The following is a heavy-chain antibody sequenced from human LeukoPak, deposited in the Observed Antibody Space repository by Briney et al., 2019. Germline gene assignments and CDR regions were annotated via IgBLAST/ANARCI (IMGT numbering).Heavy chain of an antibody. CDR3: AITYDSSGYYSPNLAFDY. CDR2: ISSSSSTI. J-gene: IGHJ4*02. D-gene: IGHD3-22*01. Sequence: GGSLRLSCAASGFTFSSYSMNWVRQAPGKGLEWVSYISSSSSTIYYADSVEGRFTISRDNAKNSLYLQMNSLRAEDTAVYYCAITYDSSGYYSPNLAFDYWGQGTLVTVSS. CDR1: GFTFSSYS. V-gene: IGHV3-48*01.